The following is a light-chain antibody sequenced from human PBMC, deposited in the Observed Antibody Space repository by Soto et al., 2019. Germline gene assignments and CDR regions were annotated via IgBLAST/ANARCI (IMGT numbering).Light chain of an antibody. CDR2: AAS. CDR3: QQYYSSPPWT. J-gene: IGKJ1*01. V-gene: IGKV1-8*01. Sequence: AIRMTQSPSSLSASTGDRVTITCRASQGISSYLAWYQQKPGKAPKLLIYAASTLQSGVPSRFSGSGSGTDFTLTLSCLQSEDFATYYCQQYYSSPPWTFGHGTKVDIK. CDR1: QGISSY.